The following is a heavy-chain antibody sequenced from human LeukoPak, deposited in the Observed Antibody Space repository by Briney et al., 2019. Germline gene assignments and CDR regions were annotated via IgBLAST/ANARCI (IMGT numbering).Heavy chain of an antibody. CDR3: AKDRGITMVRGHFDY. D-gene: IGHD3-10*01. CDR1: GFTSSSYA. Sequence: PGGSLRLSCAASGFTSSSYAMSWVRQAPGKGLEWVSAISGSGGSTYYADSVKGRFTISRDNSKNTLYLQMNSLRAEDTAVYYCAKDRGITMVRGHFDYWGQGTLVTVSS. J-gene: IGHJ4*02. CDR2: ISGSGGST. V-gene: IGHV3-23*01.